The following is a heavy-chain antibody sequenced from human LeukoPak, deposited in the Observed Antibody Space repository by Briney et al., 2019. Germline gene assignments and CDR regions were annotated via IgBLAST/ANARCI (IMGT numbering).Heavy chain of an antibody. V-gene: IGHV1-69*13. J-gene: IGHJ3*02. CDR2: IIPIFGTA. CDR3: ARRVPAAMVDDAFDI. Sequence: GASVKVSCKASGGTFSSYAISWVRQAPGQGLEWMGGIIPIFGTANYAQKFQVRVTITADESTSTAYMELSSLRSEDTAVYYCARRVPAAMVDDAFDIWGQGTMVTVSS. CDR1: GGTFSSYA. D-gene: IGHD2-2*01.